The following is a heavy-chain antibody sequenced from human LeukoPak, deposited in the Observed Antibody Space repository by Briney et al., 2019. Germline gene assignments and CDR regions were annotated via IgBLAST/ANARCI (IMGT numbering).Heavy chain of an antibody. D-gene: IGHD3-3*01. V-gene: IGHV1-3*01. Sequence: ASVKVSCKASGYTFTSYAMHWVRQAPGQRLEWMGWINAGNGNTKYSQKFQGRVTITRDTSASTAYMELSRLRSDDTAVYYCAGLGRSFLEWPFDYWGQGTLVTVSS. CDR1: GYTFTSYA. J-gene: IGHJ4*02. CDR3: AGLGRSFLEWPFDY. CDR2: INAGNGNT.